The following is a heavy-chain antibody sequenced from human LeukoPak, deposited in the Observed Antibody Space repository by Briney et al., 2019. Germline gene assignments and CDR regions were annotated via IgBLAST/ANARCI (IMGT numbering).Heavy chain of an antibody. CDR1: GFTFSSYG. V-gene: IGHV3-30*18. J-gene: IGHJ4*02. CDR3: AKVASPRTLAAAGS. CDR2: ISYDGSNK. Sequence: PGGSLRLSCAASGFTFSSYGMHWVRQAPGKGLEWVAVISYDGSNKYYADSVKGRFTISRDNSKNTLYLQMNSLRAEDTAVYYCAKVASPRTLAAAGSWGQGTLVTVSS. D-gene: IGHD6-13*01.